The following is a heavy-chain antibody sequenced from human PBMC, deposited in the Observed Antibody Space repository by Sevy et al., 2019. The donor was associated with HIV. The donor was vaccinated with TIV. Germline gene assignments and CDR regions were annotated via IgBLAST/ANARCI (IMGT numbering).Heavy chain of an antibody. CDR2: ISYDGSSH. Sequence: GGSLRLSCAASEFMFSTYAMRWVRQAPGKGLEWVAVISYDGSSHYYADSVKGRFTISRDNSKNTLFLQMNSLRLEDTAFYDCARDAGYSTDWYPSDYWGQGTLVTVSS. D-gene: IGHD6-19*01. V-gene: IGHV3-30-3*01. CDR3: ARDAGYSTDWYPSDY. J-gene: IGHJ4*02. CDR1: EFMFSTYA.